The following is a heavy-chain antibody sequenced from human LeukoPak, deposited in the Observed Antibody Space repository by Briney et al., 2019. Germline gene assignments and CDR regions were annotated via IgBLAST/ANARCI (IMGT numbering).Heavy chain of an antibody. CDR3: ARSQTGGTFDY. CDR2: TYYRSKWSS. V-gene: IGHV6-1*01. Sequence: SQTLSPTFAISGDSVSTKSAAWNWFRQSPSRGLEWLGRTYYRSKWSSGYAESVKSRITVNPDTSKNQFSLQLRSVTPEGTAVYYCARSQTGGTFDYWGQGALVTVSS. CDR1: GDSVSTKSAA. J-gene: IGHJ4*02. D-gene: IGHD1-26*01.